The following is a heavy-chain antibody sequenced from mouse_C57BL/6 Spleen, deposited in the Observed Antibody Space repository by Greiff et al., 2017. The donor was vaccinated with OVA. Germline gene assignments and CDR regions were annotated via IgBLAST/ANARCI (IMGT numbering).Heavy chain of an antibody. V-gene: IGHV1-61*01. CDR3: ARSGGKRDFDY. CDR1: GYTFTSYW. Sequence: QVQLQQPGAELVRPGSSVKLSCKASGYTFTSYWMDWVKQRPGQGLEWIGNIYPSDSETHYNQKFKDKATLTVDKSSSTAYMQLSSLTSEDSAVYYCARSGGKRDFDYWGQGTTLTVS. CDR2: IYPSDSET. J-gene: IGHJ2*01. D-gene: IGHD2-1*01.